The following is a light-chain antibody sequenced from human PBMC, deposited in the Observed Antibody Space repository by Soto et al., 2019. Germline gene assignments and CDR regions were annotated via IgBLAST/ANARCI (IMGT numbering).Light chain of an antibody. V-gene: IGKV3-20*01. CDR2: GAS. Sequence: EIVVTQSPATLSVSPGERATLSCRASQDVGSKLAWYQQKPGQAPRLLIYGASNRATGIPDRFSGSGSGTDFTLTISRLEPEDFAVYYCQQYGSSGTFGQGTKVDIK. CDR1: QDVGSK. CDR3: QQYGSSGT. J-gene: IGKJ1*01.